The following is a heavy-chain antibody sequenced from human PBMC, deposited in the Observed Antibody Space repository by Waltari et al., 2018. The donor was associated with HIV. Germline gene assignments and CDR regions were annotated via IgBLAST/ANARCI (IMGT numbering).Heavy chain of an antibody. Sequence: QAPLQPSGPGLLQASPSLFVSCVIPGDSSSSHTAAWNLVRQSPGGALEWLGKTYYRSEWHRDYAVSLKGRIIINSDTDSNQVSLQLSSVTSADTATYYCVRDSYGFDTWGEGTHVIV. CDR2: TYYRSEWHR. CDR3: VRDSYGFDT. V-gene: IGHV6-1*01. J-gene: IGHJ5*02. D-gene: IGHD3-16*01. CDR1: GDSSSSHTAA.